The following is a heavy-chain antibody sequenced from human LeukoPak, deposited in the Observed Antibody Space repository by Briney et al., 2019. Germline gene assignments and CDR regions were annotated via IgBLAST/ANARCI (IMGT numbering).Heavy chain of an antibody. CDR3: ARAANSGYDPYYFDY. CDR2: IGTAGDT. CDR1: GFTFSSYD. V-gene: IGHV3-13*01. D-gene: IGHD5-12*01. Sequence: PGGSLRLSCAASGFTFSSYDMHWVRHATGKGLEWVSAIGTAGDTYYPGSVKGRFTISRENAKNSLYLQMNSLRAGDTAVYYCARAANSGYDPYYFDYWGQETLVTVSS. J-gene: IGHJ4*02.